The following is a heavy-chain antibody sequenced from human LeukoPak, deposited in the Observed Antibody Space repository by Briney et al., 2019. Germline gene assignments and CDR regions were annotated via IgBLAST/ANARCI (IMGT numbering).Heavy chain of an antibody. CDR1: AFTFSNYA. Sequence: PGRSLRLSCAASAFTFSNYAMHWVRQAPGKGLEWVAVISYDGSNKYYADSVKGRFTISRDNSKNTLYLQMNSLRAEDTAVYYCATLPARSGYDYFDYWGQGTLVTDSS. J-gene: IGHJ4*02. D-gene: IGHD5-12*01. CDR2: ISYDGSNK. V-gene: IGHV3-30*04. CDR3: ATLPARSGYDYFDY.